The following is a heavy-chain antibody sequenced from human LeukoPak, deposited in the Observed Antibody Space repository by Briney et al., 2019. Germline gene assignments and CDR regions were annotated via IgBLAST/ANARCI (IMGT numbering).Heavy chain of an antibody. V-gene: IGHV3-30*18. Sequence: GGSLRLSCAASGFTFSYYVIHWVRQAPGKGLEWVALISYDGTNKYYADSVKGRFTISRDKSTNTLYLQMNSLRAEDTAVYYCAKDRGDFPPYLDYWGQGTLVTVSS. D-gene: IGHD2-21*02. J-gene: IGHJ4*02. CDR1: GFTFSYYV. CDR2: ISYDGTNK. CDR3: AKDRGDFPPYLDY.